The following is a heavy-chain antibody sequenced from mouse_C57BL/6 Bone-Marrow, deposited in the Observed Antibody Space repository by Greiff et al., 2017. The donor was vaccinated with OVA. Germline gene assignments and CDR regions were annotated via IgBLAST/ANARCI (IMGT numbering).Heavy chain of an antibody. D-gene: IGHD1-3*01. V-gene: IGHV1-55*01. CDR1: GYTFTSYW. CDR3: ARGGIRYAMDY. Sequence: QVQLKQPGAELVKPGASVKMSCKASGYTFTSYWITWVKQRPGQGLEWIGDIYPGSGSTNYNEKFKSKATLTVDTSSSTAYMQLSSLTSEDSAVYYCARGGIRYAMDYWGQGTSVTVSS. CDR2: IYPGSGST. J-gene: IGHJ4*01.